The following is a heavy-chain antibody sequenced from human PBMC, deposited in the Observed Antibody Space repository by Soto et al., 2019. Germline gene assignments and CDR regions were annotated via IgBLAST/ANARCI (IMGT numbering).Heavy chain of an antibody. CDR3: ARDRTTIAAYDY. J-gene: IGHJ4*02. V-gene: IGHV3-7*05. D-gene: IGHD6-13*01. CDR1: GFTFSIFW. Sequence: GGSLRLSCAASGFTFSIFWMSWVRQAPGRGLEWVANIKHDGFEKYYVDSLKGRFTISRDNAKKSLYLQMNGLRAEDTAVYYCARDRTTIAAYDYWGQGTQVTVSS. CDR2: IKHDGFEK.